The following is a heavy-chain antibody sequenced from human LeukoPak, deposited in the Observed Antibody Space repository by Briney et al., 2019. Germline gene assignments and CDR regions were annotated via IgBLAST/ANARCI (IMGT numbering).Heavy chain of an antibody. Sequence: GGSLRLSCAASGFSFISYSMNWVRQAPGKGLEWVSSISSSSDYIYHADSVKGRFTISRDNPKKSLYLQMNSLRAEDTAVYYCARGATTTRFGRFDPWGQGTLVIVSS. CDR2: ISSSSDYI. V-gene: IGHV3-21*01. D-gene: IGHD4-17*01. J-gene: IGHJ5*02. CDR1: GFSFISYS. CDR3: ARGATTTRFGRFDP.